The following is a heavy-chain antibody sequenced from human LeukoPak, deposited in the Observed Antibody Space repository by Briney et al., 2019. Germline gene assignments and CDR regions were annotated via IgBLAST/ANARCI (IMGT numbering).Heavy chain of an antibody. CDR1: GGSISTSNYY. D-gene: IGHD3-3*01. CDR2: IFYSGST. V-gene: IGHV4-39*07. CDR3: ARDIVPEGGYFWSGYYTNPYDAFDI. Sequence: PSETLSLTCTVSGGSISTSNYYWGWIRQPPGKGLEWIGNIFYSGSTYYSPSLKSRVTISVDTSKNQFSLKLSSVTAADTAVYYCARDIVPEGGYFWSGYYTNPYDAFDIWGQGTMVTVSS. J-gene: IGHJ3*02.